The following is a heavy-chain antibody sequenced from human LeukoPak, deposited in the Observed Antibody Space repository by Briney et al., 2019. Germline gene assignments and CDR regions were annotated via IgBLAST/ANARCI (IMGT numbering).Heavy chain of an antibody. CDR1: GYTLTELS. CDR3: ATDRDIVAVPAALGF. CDR2: FDPEDGET. Sequence: ASVKVSCKVSGYTLTELSMHWVRQAPGKGLEWMGGFDPEDGETIYTQKFQGRVTMTEDTSTDTAYMELSSLRSEDTAVYYCATDRDIVAVPAALGFWGQGTLVTVSS. J-gene: IGHJ4*02. V-gene: IGHV1-24*01. D-gene: IGHD2-2*01.